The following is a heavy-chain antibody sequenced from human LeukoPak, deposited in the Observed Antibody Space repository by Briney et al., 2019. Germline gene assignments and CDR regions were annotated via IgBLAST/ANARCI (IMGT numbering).Heavy chain of an antibody. V-gene: IGHV1-69*02. J-gene: IGHJ6*02. Sequence: SVKVSCKASGGTFSSYTISWVRQAPGQGLEWMGRIVPIFGIANYAQKFQGRVTITADKSTSTAYMDLSSLRSEDTAVYYCASEYQLLNYYYYGMDVWGQGTTVTVSS. CDR1: GGTFSSYT. CDR3: ASEYQLLNYYYYGMDV. CDR2: IVPIFGIA. D-gene: IGHD2-2*01.